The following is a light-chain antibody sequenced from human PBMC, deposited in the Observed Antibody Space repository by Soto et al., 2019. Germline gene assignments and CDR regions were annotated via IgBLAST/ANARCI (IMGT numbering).Light chain of an antibody. CDR3: CSHGGSNNFYV. CDR2: EVS. J-gene: IGLJ1*01. V-gene: IGLV2-8*01. Sequence: QSVLTQPPSASGSPGQSVTISCTGTSSDVGAYNFVSWYQQHPGKAPKLIIYEVSKRPSGVTDRFSASKSGNTASLTVSGLQAEDEADYYCCSHGGSNNFYVFGTGTKVTVL. CDR1: SSDVGAYNF.